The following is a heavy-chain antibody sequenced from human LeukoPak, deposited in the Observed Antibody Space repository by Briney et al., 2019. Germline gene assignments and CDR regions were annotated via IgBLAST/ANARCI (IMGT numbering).Heavy chain of an antibody. J-gene: IGHJ4*02. D-gene: IGHD2-2*01. CDR3: ARAGRYCSSTSCYQYYFDY. CDR1: GYSFTSYW. V-gene: IGHV5-51*01. CDR2: IYPGDSDT. Sequence: GESLKISCKGSGYSFTSYWIGWVRQMPGKGLEWMGIIYPGDSDTRYSPSFQGQVTISADKSISTAYLQWSSLKASDTAMYYCARAGRYCSSTSCYQYYFDYRGQGTLVTVSS.